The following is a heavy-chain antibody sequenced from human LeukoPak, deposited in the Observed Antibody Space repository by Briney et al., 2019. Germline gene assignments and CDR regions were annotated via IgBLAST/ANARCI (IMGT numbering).Heavy chain of an antibody. CDR1: GFTFTNYW. Sequence: GGSLRLSCAASGFTFTNYWMDWVRQAPGKGLEWVANVNQDGSGKYYVDSVKGRFTISRDNAKNSLSLQMDSLRAEDTALYCCARDLDYWGQGTLVTVSS. V-gene: IGHV3-7*01. CDR3: ARDLDY. CDR2: VNQDGSGK. J-gene: IGHJ4*02.